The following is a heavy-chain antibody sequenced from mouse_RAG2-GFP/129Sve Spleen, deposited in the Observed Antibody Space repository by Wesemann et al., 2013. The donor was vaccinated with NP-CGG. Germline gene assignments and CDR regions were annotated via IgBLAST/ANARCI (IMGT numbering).Heavy chain of an antibody. CDR3: ARYYYGSIDY. V-gene: IGHV3-8*02. D-gene: IGHD1-1*01. CDR2: ISYSGST. J-gene: IGHJ2*01. Sequence: EYAGYISYSGSTYYNPSLKSRISITRDTSKNQYYLQLNSVTTEDTATYYCARYYYGSIDYWGQGTTLTVSS.